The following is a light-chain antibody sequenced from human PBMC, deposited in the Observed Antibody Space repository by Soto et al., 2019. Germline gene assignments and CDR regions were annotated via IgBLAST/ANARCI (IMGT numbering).Light chain of an antibody. CDR3: CSYAGSSTSWV. Sequence: QSVLTQPASVSGSPGQSLTISCTGTSSDLGSYNLVSWYQQHPGKAPKLMIYEVNKRPSGVSNRFSASKSGNTASLTISGLQAEDEADYYCCSYAGSSTSWVFGGGTQLTVL. CDR2: EVN. J-gene: IGLJ3*02. CDR1: SSDLGSYNL. V-gene: IGLV2-23*02.